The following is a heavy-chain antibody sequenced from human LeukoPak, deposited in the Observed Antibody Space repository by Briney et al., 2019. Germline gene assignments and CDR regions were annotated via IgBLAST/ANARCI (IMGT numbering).Heavy chain of an antibody. J-gene: IGHJ4*02. D-gene: IGHD3-22*01. Sequence: ASVKVSCKASGGTFSRNTVTWVRQAPGQGLEWMGGIIPMFGTPNYAQNFRGRVTVTTDESTSTAPMELTSLRSEDTAVYYCARVSVDSGYYYLDLWGQGTLVTVSS. CDR2: IIPMFGTP. CDR1: GGTFSRNT. CDR3: ARVSVDSGYYYLDL. V-gene: IGHV1-69*05.